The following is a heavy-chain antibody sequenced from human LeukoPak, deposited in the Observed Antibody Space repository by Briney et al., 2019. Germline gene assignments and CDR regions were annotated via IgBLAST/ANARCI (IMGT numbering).Heavy chain of an antibody. V-gene: IGHV4-59*01. J-gene: IGHJ4*02. Sequence: SETLSLTCTVSGGSISSYYWSWIRQPPGKGLEWIGYIYYSGSTNYNPSPKSRVTISLATTKNKFSLKLSSMAAADTPVDYFSGSWPSMGAAGTYLEDWGQGSLVTVSS. CDR1: GGSISSYY. D-gene: IGHD6-13*01. CDR3: SGSWPSMGAAGTYLED. CDR2: IYYSGST.